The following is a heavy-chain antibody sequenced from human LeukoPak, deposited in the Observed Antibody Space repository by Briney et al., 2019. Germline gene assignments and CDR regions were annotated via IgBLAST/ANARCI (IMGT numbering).Heavy chain of an antibody. CDR1: GYSLISGP. J-gene: IGHJ4*02. CDR2: INPYIDDK. CDR3: VRDERRLAAGGEHYFDY. Sequence: GASVKVSCKASGYSLISGPMSWVRQAPGRGLEWMGWINPYIDDKHSAPKFQGRVTLTTDTSTNTAYMELRDLTSDDMAMYFCVRDERRLAAGGEHYFDYWGQGTLVTVSS. V-gene: IGHV1-18*03. D-gene: IGHD2-21*01.